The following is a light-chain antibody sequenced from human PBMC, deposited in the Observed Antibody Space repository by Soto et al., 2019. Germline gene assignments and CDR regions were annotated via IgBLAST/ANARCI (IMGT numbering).Light chain of an antibody. V-gene: IGKV1-39*01. CDR3: QQSYSAPIT. CDR2: AAS. J-gene: IGKJ5*01. CDR1: QTIGRY. Sequence: DIQLTQSPFSLSASVGDRVTISCRSSQTIGRYLNWYQHKPGRAPKLLIYAASTLQSGVPSRFSGSGSVTDFTLTISSLQPEDFATYYCQQSYSAPITFDQGTRLEIK.